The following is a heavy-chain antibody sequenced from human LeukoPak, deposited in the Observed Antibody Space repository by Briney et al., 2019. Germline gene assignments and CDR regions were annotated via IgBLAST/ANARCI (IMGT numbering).Heavy chain of an antibody. D-gene: IGHD6-19*01. CDR1: GDPISSYY. CDR3: ARLGSSGSAQYFQD. J-gene: IGHJ1*01. CDR2: IYTSGTT. Sequence: PSETLSLTCTVSGDPISSYYWSWIRQPAGKGLEWIGRIYTSGTTNYNSSLKSRLTMSVDTSKNQFSLKLSSVTAADTAVYYCARLGSSGSAQYFQDWGQGTLVTASS. V-gene: IGHV4-4*07.